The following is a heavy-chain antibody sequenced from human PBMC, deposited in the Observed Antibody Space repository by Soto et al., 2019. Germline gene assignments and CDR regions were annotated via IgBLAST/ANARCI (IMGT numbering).Heavy chain of an antibody. Sequence: GSLRLSCAASGFSFDTYNMNWVRQAPGKGLEWVSSISSGRPDIFYADSVRGRFTISRDDAKKSLFLQMNSLRADDTAVYYCAIDHLGISSRDFDLWRQGTMVTVYS. J-gene: IGHJ4*02. CDR1: GFSFDTYN. V-gene: IGHV3-21*01. D-gene: IGHD6-6*01. CDR2: ISSGRPDI. CDR3: AIDHLGISSRDFDL.